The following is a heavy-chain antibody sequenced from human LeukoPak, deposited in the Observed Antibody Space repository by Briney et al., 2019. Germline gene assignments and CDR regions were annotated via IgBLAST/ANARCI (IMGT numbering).Heavy chain of an antibody. CDR1: GESLNSYY. CDR2: IYESGST. Sequence: PSETLSLTCAVYGESLNSYYWSWIRQPPGKGLEWIGEIYESGSTEYNPSLKSRVTISMVPSKQQFSLSLTSVTAADTAVYYCAREGDYGDYFDYWGQGTLVTVSS. CDR3: AREGDYGDYFDY. J-gene: IGHJ4*02. D-gene: IGHD4-17*01. V-gene: IGHV4-34*01.